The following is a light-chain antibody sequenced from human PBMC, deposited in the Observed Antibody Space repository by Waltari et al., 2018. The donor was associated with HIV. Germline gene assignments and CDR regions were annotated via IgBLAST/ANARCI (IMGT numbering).Light chain of an antibody. CDR3: QSYDSTNLV. J-gene: IGLJ3*02. CDR2: DDY. Sequence: NFMLIQPHSVSESPGKTVTTSCTRSSGRIASNYLHWYQQRPGSSPTTVIYDDYRRPSGVPDRFSGSIDSSSNSASLTISGLKTEDEADYYCQSYDSTNLVFGGGTKLTVL. CDR1: SGRIASNY. V-gene: IGLV6-57*01.